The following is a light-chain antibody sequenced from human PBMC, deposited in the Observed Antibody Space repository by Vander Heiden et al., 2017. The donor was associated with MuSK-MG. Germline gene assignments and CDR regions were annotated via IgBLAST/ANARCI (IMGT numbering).Light chain of an antibody. V-gene: IGLV2-11*01. CDR1: SSDVGGYNY. CDR2: DVS. Sequence: QSALTQPRSVSGSPGQSVTISCTGTSSDVGGYNYVSWYQQHPGNAPKLMFYDVSKRPSGVPDRFSGSKSGNTASLTISGLQDEEEADYYCCSYAGSYTEVFGGGTKLTVL. CDR3: CSYAGSYTEV. J-gene: IGLJ2*01.